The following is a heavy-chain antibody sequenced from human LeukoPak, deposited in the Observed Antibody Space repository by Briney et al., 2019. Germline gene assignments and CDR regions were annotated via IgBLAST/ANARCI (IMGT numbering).Heavy chain of an antibody. Sequence: SETPSLTCTVSGGSISSYYWSWIRQPPGKGLEWIGFIYYSGSTNYNPSLKSRVTISVDTSKNQFSLKLSSVTAADTAVYYCARQGYCSGGSCSSWFDPWGQGTLVTVSS. D-gene: IGHD2-15*01. V-gene: IGHV4-59*08. J-gene: IGHJ5*02. CDR2: IYYSGST. CDR1: GGSISSYY. CDR3: ARQGYCSGGSCSSWFDP.